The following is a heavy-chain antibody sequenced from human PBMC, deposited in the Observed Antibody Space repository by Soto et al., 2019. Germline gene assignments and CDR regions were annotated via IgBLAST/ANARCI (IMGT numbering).Heavy chain of an antibody. CDR2: ISPDNGNT. J-gene: IGHJ6*02. CDR3: ARALGYSGYAGMDV. D-gene: IGHD5-12*01. CDR1: GYTFTIYG. V-gene: IGHV1-18*01. Sequence: QVQLVQSGGEVKKPGASVKVSCKASGYTFTIYGITWVRQAPEKGLEWLGWISPDNGNTNYAQKLQGRVTMTTDTSTSTACMELRSLRSDDTAVYYCARALGYSGYAGMDVWDQGTTVTVSS.